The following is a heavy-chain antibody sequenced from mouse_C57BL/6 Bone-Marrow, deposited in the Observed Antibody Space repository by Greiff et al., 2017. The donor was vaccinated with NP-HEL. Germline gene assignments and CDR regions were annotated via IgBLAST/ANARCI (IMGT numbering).Heavy chain of an antibody. Sequence: VQLQQSGAELVRPGASVTLSCKASGYTFTDYEMHWVKQTPVHGLEWIGAIDPETGGTAYNQKFKGKAILTADKSSSTAYMELRSLTSEDSAVYYCTDDFGSTTVVAFDYWGQGTTLTVSS. CDR2: IDPETGGT. CDR1: GYTFTDYE. J-gene: IGHJ2*01. D-gene: IGHD1-1*01. V-gene: IGHV1-15*01. CDR3: TDDFGSTTVVAFDY.